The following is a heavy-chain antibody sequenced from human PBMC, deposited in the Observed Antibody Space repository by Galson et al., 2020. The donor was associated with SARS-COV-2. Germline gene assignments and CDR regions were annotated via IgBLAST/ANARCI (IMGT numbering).Heavy chain of an antibody. CDR2: INPNSGVT. CDR1: GYTFTDYY. D-gene: IGHD6-19*01. CDR3: ARDLYAVAGMFDY. J-gene: IGHJ4*02. V-gene: IGHV1-2*02. Sequence: ASVKVSCKASGYTFTDYYMHWVRQAPRQGLEWMGWINPNSGVTTSAQKFQGRVTMTRDTSISTAYMELSRLRSDDTAVYYCARDLYAVAGMFDYWGQGALVTVSS.